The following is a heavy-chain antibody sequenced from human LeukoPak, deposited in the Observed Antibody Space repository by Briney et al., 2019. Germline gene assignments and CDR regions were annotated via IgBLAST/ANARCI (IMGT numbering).Heavy chain of an antibody. CDR1: GFTFSSYS. Sequence: PGGSLRLSCAASGFTFSSYSMNWVRQAPGKGLEWVANIKQDGSEKYYVDSVKGRFTISRDNAKNSLYLQMNSLRAEDTAVYYCARGNYDFWGDYYYYMDVWGKGTTVTVSS. CDR3: ARGNYDFWGDYYYYMDV. CDR2: IKQDGSEK. V-gene: IGHV3-7*01. J-gene: IGHJ6*03. D-gene: IGHD3-3*01.